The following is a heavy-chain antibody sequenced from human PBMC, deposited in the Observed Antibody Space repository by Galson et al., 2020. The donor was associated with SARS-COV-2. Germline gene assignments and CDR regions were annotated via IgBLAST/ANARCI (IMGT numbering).Heavy chain of an antibody. CDR1: GFTFSSYS. CDR2: ISSSSSYI. V-gene: IGHV3-21*01. Sequence: GESLKISCAASGFTFSSYSMNWVRQAPGKGLEWVSSISSSSSYIYYADSVKGRFTISRDNAKNSLYLQMNSLRAEDTAVYYCARVPVYYYYYMDVWGKGTTVIVAS. J-gene: IGHJ6*03. CDR3: ARVPVYYYYYMDV.